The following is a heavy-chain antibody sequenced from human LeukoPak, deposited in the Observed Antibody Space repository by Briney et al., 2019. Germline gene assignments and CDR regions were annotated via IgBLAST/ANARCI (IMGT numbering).Heavy chain of an antibody. D-gene: IGHD6-6*01. V-gene: IGHV3-48*03. CDR1: GFTFSSYE. J-gene: IGHJ1*01. Sequence: GGSLRLSCAASGFTFSSYEMNWVRQAPGKGLEWVSYISSSGSGSTIYYADSVKGRFTISRDNAKNSLYLQMNSLRAEDTAVYYCASLPSAGTIAARLSWGQGTLVTVSS. CDR2: ISSSGSGSTI. CDR3: ASLPSAGTIAARLS.